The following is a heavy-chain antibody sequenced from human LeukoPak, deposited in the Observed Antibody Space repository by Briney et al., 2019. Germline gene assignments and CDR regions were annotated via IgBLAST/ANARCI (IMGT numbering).Heavy chain of an antibody. V-gene: IGHV4-38-2*02. D-gene: IGHD3-9*01. Sequence: PSETLSLTCTVSGYSISSGYYWGWIRQPPGKGLEWIGSIYHSGSTYYNPSLKSRVTISVDTSKNQFSLKLSSVTAADTAVYYCARGGYDILTGWVDCWGQGTLVTVSS. CDR1: GYSISSGYY. CDR2: IYHSGST. J-gene: IGHJ4*02. CDR3: ARGGYDILTGWVDC.